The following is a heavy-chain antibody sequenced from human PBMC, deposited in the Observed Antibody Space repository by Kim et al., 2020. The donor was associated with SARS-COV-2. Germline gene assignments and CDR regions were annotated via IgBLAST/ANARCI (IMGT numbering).Heavy chain of an antibody. D-gene: IGHD2-15*01. CDR3: TTDEVVVAAANDY. J-gene: IGHJ4*02. Sequence: GGSLRLSCAASGFTFSNAWMSWVRQAPGKGLEWVGRIKSKTDGGTTDYAAPVKGRFTISRDDSKNTLYLQMNSLKTEDTAVYYCTTDEVVVAAANDYWGQGTLVTVSS. CDR1: GFTFSNAW. CDR2: IKSKTDGGTT. V-gene: IGHV3-15*01.